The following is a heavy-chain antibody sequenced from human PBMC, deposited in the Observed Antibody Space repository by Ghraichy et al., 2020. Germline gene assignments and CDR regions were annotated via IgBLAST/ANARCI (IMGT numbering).Heavy chain of an antibody. Sequence: GGSLRLSCAASGFTFSNYGMHWVRQAPGKGLEWVAGISYDGNNKYYTDSVKGRFTISRDNSKNTLYLQMNSLRAEDTAMYYCANSRDSSGWYYFDYWGQGTLVTVSS. D-gene: IGHD6-19*01. CDR1: GFTFSNYG. J-gene: IGHJ4*02. CDR2: ISYDGNNK. CDR3: ANSRDSSGWYYFDY. V-gene: IGHV3-30*18.